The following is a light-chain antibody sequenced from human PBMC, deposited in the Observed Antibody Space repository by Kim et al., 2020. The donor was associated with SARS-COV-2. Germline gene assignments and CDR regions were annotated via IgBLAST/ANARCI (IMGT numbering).Light chain of an antibody. CDR2: DAS. CDR1: HNSGTN. CDR3: HQRANWPNT. Sequence: SWSEGERAPLSSRPKHNSGTNLAWYQQNPGRAPRLLIYDASSRAAGVPDRFTGSGSGTDFTLTISSLEPEDFAVYYCHQRANWPNTFGQGTKLEI. J-gene: IGKJ2*01. V-gene: IGKV3-11*01.